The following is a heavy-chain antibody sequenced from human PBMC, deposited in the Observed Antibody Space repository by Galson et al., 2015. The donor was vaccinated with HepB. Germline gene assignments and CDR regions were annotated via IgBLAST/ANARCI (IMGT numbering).Heavy chain of an antibody. CDR3: ARGENIVVVVAATSKFDY. J-gene: IGHJ4*02. CDR2: IRYDGSNK. Sequence: SLRISGAASGFTFSSYGMLWVRQAPGKGLEWVAFIRYDGSNKYYADSVKGRFTISRDNSKNTLYLQMNSLRAEDTAVYYCARGENIVVVVAATSKFDYWGQGTLVTVSS. V-gene: IGHV3-30*02. CDR1: GFTFSSYG. D-gene: IGHD2-15*01.